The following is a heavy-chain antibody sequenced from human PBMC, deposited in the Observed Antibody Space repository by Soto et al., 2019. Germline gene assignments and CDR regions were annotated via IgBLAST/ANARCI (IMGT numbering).Heavy chain of an antibody. Sequence: QVQLVESGGGVVQPGRSLRLSCAASGFTFSSYGMHWVRQAPGKGLEWVAVISYDGSNKYYADSVKGRFTISRDNSKNTXXLXMXXLRAEDTAVYYCAKDRSSGHAWALGDQYYYYGMDVWGQGTTVTVSS. V-gene: IGHV3-30*18. D-gene: IGHD6-13*01. CDR2: ISYDGSNK. J-gene: IGHJ6*02. CDR1: GFTFSSYG. CDR3: AKDRSSGHAWALGDQYYYYGMDV.